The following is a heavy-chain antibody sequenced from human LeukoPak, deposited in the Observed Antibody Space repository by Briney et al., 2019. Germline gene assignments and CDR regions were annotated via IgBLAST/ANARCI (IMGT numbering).Heavy chain of an antibody. J-gene: IGHJ3*02. Sequence: PGGSLRLSCAASGFIFSRYGMSWVRQAPGKGLEWVSAISGSGGTIYYADSVKGRFTISRDNAKNSLYLQMNSLRAEDTAVYYCARGVRDGYKKGAFDIWGQGTMVTVSS. CDR3: ARGVRDGYKKGAFDI. CDR2: ISGSGGTI. CDR1: GFIFSRYG. V-gene: IGHV3-23*01. D-gene: IGHD5-24*01.